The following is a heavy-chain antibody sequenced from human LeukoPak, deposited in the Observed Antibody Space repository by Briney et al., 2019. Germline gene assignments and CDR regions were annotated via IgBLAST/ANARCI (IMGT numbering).Heavy chain of an antibody. D-gene: IGHD1-26*01. CDR1: GFTFSSYA. V-gene: IGHV3-23*01. CDR3: AQASLFRGSYSG. CDR2: ISGRGGST. J-gene: IGHJ4*02. Sequence: PGGSLSLSCAASGFTFSSYAMSWARQAPGKGLEWVSAISGRGGSTYYADSVEGRFTISRHNSQNTLYRQMKSPSAGDTGVGQCAQASLFRGSYSGWGQGTLVTVSS.